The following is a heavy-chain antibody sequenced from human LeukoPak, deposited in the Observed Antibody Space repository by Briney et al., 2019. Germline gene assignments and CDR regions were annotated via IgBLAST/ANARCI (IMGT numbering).Heavy chain of an antibody. Sequence: GGSLRLSCAASGLTLSGYSVNWVRQAPGKGLEWISYSSGSNTIYYADSVKGRFTISRDNAKNSLLLQMNSLRDEDTAVYYCVRTGGYSYGPFEYWGQGTLVTVSS. CDR3: VRTGGYSYGPFEY. CDR2: SSGSNTI. J-gene: IGHJ4*02. V-gene: IGHV3-48*02. D-gene: IGHD5-18*01. CDR1: GLTLSGYS.